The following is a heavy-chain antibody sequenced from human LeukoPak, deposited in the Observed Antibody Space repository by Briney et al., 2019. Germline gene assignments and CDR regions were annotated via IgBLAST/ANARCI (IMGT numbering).Heavy chain of an antibody. CDR2: ISYDGSNK. CDR1: GFTFSSYA. Sequence: PGGSLRLSCAASGFTFSSYAMHWVRQAPGKGLEWVAVISYDGSNKYYADSVKGRFTISRDNSKNTLYPQMNSLRAEDTAVYHCAKGTTVTTVASRAFDYWGQGTLVTVSS. D-gene: IGHD4-17*01. J-gene: IGHJ4*02. CDR3: AKGTTVTTVASRAFDY. V-gene: IGHV3-30*04.